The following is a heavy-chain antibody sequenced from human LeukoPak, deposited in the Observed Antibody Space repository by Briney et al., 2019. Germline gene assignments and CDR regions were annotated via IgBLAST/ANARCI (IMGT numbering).Heavy chain of an antibody. CDR1: GFTFSSYA. Sequence: GGSLRLSCAASGFTFSSYAMSWVRQAPGKWLEWVSAISGSGGSTYYADSVKGRFTISRDNSKNTLYLQMNSLRAEDTAVYYCAKDYSSSWYAAFDYRGQGTLVTVSS. V-gene: IGHV3-23*01. J-gene: IGHJ4*02. CDR2: ISGSGGST. D-gene: IGHD6-13*01. CDR3: AKDYSSSWYAAFDY.